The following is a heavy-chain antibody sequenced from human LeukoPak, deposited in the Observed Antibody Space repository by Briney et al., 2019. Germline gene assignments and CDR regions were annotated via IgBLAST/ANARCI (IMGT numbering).Heavy chain of an antibody. CDR3: VAYDAFDI. D-gene: IGHD3-16*01. CDR1: GFTFASYA. J-gene: IGHJ3*02. CDR2: LAYDGTNK. Sequence: HTGGSLRLSCAASGFTFASYAMHWVRQPPGKGLEWVTLLAYDGTNKQYADSVKGRFTISRDNAKNSLYLQMNSLRAEDTAVYSCVAYDAFDIWGQGKMVTVSS. V-gene: IGHV3-30*04.